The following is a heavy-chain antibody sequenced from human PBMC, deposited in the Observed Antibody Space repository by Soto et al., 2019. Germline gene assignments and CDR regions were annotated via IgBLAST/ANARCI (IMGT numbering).Heavy chain of an antibody. V-gene: IGHV4-39*01. CDR3: ARRERAAGTDWWFDP. CDR2: IYYSGST. Sequence: QLQLQESGPGLVKPSETLSLTCTVSGGSISSSSFHWGWIRQPPGKGLEWIGSIYYSGSTYYSPSLKSRVAISVDTSKNQFSLKLSSVTAADTALYYCARRERAAGTDWWFDPWGQGTLVTVSS. D-gene: IGHD6-13*01. J-gene: IGHJ5*02. CDR1: GGSISSSSFH.